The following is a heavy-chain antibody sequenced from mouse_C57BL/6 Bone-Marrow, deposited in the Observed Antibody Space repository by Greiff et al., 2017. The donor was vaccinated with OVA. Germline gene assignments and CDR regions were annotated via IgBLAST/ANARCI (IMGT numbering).Heavy chain of an antibody. Sequence: EVMLVESGEGLVKPGGSLKLSCAASGFTFSSYAMSWVRQTPEKRLEWVAYISSGGDYIYYADPVKGRFTISIDNARNTLYLQLSSLKSEDTAMYDCTRDNYYGSSYFDYWGQGTTLTVSS. CDR2: ISSGGDYI. J-gene: IGHJ2*01. D-gene: IGHD1-1*01. CDR3: TRDNYYGSSYFDY. V-gene: IGHV5-9-1*02. CDR1: GFTFSSYA.